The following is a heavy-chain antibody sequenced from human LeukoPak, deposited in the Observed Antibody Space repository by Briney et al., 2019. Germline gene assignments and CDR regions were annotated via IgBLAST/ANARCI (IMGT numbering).Heavy chain of an antibody. J-gene: IGHJ4*02. CDR3: ARISRSHDYDY. Sequence: GGSLRLSCAASGFNFSSYSMHWVRQAPGKGLEYVSAISSYGGSTYYANSVKDRFTISRDNSKNTVYLQMGSLRTEDMAVYYCARISRSHDYDYWGQGTLVTVSS. D-gene: IGHD6-6*01. CDR2: ISSYGGST. V-gene: IGHV3-64*01. CDR1: GFNFSSYS.